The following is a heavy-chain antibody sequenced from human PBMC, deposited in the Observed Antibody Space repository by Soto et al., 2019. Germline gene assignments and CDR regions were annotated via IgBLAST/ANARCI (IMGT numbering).Heavy chain of an antibody. CDR3: ARIGYCSGGICYSGVDY. Sequence: QLQLQESGPGLVKPSETLSLTCTVSGGSISSSSYYWGWIRQPPGKGLEWIGSIYYSGSTYYNPSLKSRVTISVDTSKNLFSLKLSSVTAAYTAVYYCARIGYCSGGICYSGVDYWGQGTLVTVSS. D-gene: IGHD2-15*01. CDR2: IYYSGST. CDR1: GGSISSSSYY. J-gene: IGHJ4*02. V-gene: IGHV4-39*01.